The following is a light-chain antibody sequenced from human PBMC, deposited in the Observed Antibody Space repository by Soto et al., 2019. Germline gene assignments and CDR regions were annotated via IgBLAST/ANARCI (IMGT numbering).Light chain of an antibody. V-gene: IGKV3-11*01. CDR3: KHGSNWPLT. J-gene: IGKJ4*01. CDR1: QSVSSY. CDR2: DAS. Sequence: EIVLTQSPATLSLSPGERATLSCRASQSVSSYLAWYEQKPGQAPRLLIYDASNRATGIPARFSGSGSGTDVSLTISSLVSEDSAVYYCKHGSNWPLTFGGGTKVEIK.